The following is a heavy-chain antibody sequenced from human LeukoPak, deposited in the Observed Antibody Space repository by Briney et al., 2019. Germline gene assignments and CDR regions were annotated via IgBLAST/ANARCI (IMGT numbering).Heavy chain of an antibody. V-gene: IGHV3-30*03. Sequence: PGGSLRLSCAASGFTLNNYAMSWVRQAPGKGLEWVAVISYDGSNKYYADSVKGRFTISRDNSKNTLYLQMNSLRAEDTAVYYCARSAVTPHMDYWGQGTLVTVSS. CDR3: ARSAVTPHMDY. CDR1: GFTLNNYA. D-gene: IGHD4-11*01. CDR2: ISYDGSNK. J-gene: IGHJ4*02.